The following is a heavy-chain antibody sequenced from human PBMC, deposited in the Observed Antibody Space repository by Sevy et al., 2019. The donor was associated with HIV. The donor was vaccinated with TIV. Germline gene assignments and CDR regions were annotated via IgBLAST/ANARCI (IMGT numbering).Heavy chain of an antibody. CDR1: GFTFDHHA. J-gene: IGHJ2*01. CDR3: SKVPGYSYGLALWYFDL. D-gene: IGHD5-18*01. V-gene: IGHV3-9*01. CDR2: ISWNSASV. Sequence: GGSLRLSCAASGFTFDHHAMHWVRQTPGKGLEWVSGISWNSASVAYANSVKGRFTISRDNAKKSLYLQMNSLRSEDTALYYWSKVPGYSYGLALWYFDLWGRGTLVTVSS.